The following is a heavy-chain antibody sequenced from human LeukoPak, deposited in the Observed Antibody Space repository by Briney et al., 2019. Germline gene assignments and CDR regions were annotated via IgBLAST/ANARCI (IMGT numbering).Heavy chain of an antibody. D-gene: IGHD3-10*01. CDR1: GGSVSSGRDY. CDR3: ARSFGSGSYFFDY. J-gene: IGHJ4*02. CDR2: IYYSGST. Sequence: PETLSLTCTVAGGSVSSGRDYWSWLRQPPGKGMEWIGYIYYSGSTNYNPSLKSRVTISVDTSRNQFSLKLSSVTAADTAVYYCARSFGSGSYFFDYWGQGTLVTVSS. V-gene: IGHV4-61*01.